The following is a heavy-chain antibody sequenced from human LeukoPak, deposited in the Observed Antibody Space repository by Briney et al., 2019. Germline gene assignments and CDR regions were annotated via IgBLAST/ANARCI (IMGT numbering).Heavy chain of an antibody. D-gene: IGHD3-16*01. CDR1: GFTFSSYS. Sequence: GGSLRLSCAVSGFTFSSYSINWVRQAPGKGLEWVSYFASDRTTIYYADSVKGRFTMSRDNAKNSLYLRMDSLRAEDTAVYYCARGVQLWDFFDYWGQGTLVTVSS. J-gene: IGHJ4*02. V-gene: IGHV3-48*01. CDR3: ARGVQLWDFFDY. CDR2: FASDRTTI.